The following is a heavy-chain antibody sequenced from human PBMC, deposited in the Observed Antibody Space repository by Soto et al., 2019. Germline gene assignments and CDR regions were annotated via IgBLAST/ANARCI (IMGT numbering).Heavy chain of an antibody. CDR3: ARSYSYGYGESYGMDV. J-gene: IGHJ6*02. Sequence: QVQLVQSGAEVKKPGSSVKVSCKASGGTFSSYAISWVRQAPGQGLEWMGGIIPIFGTANYAQKFQGRVTITADESTSTAYMELSSLRSEDTAVYYRARSYSYGYGESYGMDVWGQGTTVTVSS. CDR1: GGTFSSYA. D-gene: IGHD5-18*01. CDR2: IIPIFGTA. V-gene: IGHV1-69*12.